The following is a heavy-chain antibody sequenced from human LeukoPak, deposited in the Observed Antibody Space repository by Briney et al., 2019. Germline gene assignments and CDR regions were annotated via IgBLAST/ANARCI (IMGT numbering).Heavy chain of an antibody. Sequence: SETLSPTCTVSGGSFSSSTYYWGWIRQPPGKGLEWIGTIYHSGSTYYNPSLKSRVTISLDTSKNQFSLKLSSVTAADTAVYYCARVATYRAFDYWGQGTLVTVSS. CDR3: ARVATYRAFDY. CDR2: IYHSGST. D-gene: IGHD3-16*02. J-gene: IGHJ4*02. CDR1: GGSFSSSTYY. V-gene: IGHV4-39*07.